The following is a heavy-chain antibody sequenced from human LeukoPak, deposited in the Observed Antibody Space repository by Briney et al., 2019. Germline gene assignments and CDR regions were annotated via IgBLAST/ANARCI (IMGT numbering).Heavy chain of an antibody. Sequence: SETLSLTCTVSGASISSTVHYWAWIRQSPGKGLEWIGSSDYSGGTTYNPSLNSRATVSVDTSKNQFSLKLTSVTAADTAVYYCARDFGDFRTDYWGQGTLVTVSS. V-gene: IGHV4-39*01. J-gene: IGHJ4*02. CDR3: ARDFGDFRTDY. CDR1: GASISSTVHY. D-gene: IGHD4-17*01. CDR2: SDYSGGT.